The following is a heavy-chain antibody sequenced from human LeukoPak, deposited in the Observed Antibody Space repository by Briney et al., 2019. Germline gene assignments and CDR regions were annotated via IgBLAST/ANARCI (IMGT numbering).Heavy chain of an antibody. D-gene: IGHD4-17*01. V-gene: IGHV3-48*04. CDR3: ARDLGAYGDGAFDI. CDR1: GFTFSSYS. J-gene: IGHJ3*02. CDR2: ISSSSSTI. Sequence: PGGSLRLSCAASGFTFSSYSMNWVCQAPGKGLEWVSYISSSSSTIYYADSVKGRFTISRDNAKNSLYLQMNSLRAEDTALYYCARDLGAYGDGAFDIWGQGTMVTVSS.